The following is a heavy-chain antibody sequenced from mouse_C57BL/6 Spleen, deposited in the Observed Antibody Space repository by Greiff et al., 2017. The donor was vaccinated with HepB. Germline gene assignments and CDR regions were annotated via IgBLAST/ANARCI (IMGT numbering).Heavy chain of an antibody. D-gene: IGHD1-1*01. V-gene: IGHV5-16*01. J-gene: IGHJ1*03. CDR2: INYDGSST. Sequence: EVMLVESEGGLVQPGSSMKLSCTASGFTFSDYYMAWVRQVPEKGLEWVANINYDGSSTYYLDSLKSRFIISRDNAKNILYLQMSSLKSEDTATYYCARDRVLRSWYFDVWGTGTTVTVSS. CDR1: GFTFSDYY. CDR3: ARDRVLRSWYFDV.